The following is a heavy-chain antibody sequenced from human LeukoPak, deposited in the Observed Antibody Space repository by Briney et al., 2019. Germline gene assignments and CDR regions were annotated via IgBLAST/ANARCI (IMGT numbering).Heavy chain of an antibody. V-gene: IGHV4-4*07. Sequence: PSETLSLTCTVSAGSFSSYYWNWIRQPAGKGLEWIGRIYMGGSTDYNPSLKSRVTMSVDTSKNHFSLKLRSVTAADTAMYYCARGRGYYQDYWGQGTLVTVSS. J-gene: IGHJ4*02. CDR1: AGSFSSYY. CDR2: IYMGGST. CDR3: ARGRGYYQDY. D-gene: IGHD3-22*01.